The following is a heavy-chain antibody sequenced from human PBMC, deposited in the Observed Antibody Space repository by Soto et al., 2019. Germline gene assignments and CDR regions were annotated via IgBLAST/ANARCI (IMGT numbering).Heavy chain of an antibody. CDR3: ARDSAAGTGWFDP. J-gene: IGHJ5*02. CDR1: GYTFSDYA. V-gene: IGHV1-18*01. CDR2: ISGYNGNT. Sequence: QVQLVQSGGEVKKPGASVKVSCKTSGYTFSDYAVSWVRQAPGQGLEWMGWISGYNGNTDYAQRFQGRVTMTTDTTTGTAYMELRSLRSDDTAVYYCARDSAAGTGWFDPWGQGTLVTVSS. D-gene: IGHD6-13*01.